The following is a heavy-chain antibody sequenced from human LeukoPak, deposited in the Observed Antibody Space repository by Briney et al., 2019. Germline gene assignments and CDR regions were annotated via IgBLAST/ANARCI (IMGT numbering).Heavy chain of an antibody. J-gene: IGHJ3*02. CDR3: ASTYVVVTAVHDAFHI. CDR2: IKQDGSEK. V-gene: IGHV3-7*01. Sequence: GGSLRLSCAASEFTFSTYWMSWVRQAPGKGLEWVADIKQDGSEKYYVDSVKGRFTISRDNAKNSLYLQMNSLRAEDTAVYYCASTYVVVTAVHDAFHIWGQGTMVTVSS. D-gene: IGHD2-21*02. CDR1: EFTFSTYW.